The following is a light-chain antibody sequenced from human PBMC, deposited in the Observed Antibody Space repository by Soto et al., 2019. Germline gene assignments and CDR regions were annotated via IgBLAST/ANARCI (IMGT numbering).Light chain of an antibody. V-gene: IGKV3-11*01. Sequence: EIVLTQSPATLSLSPGATATLSCRASQSVSRYLAWYQQKPGQAPRLLIYDASNRATGIPARFSGSGSGTDFTLTIGSLEPEDFAVYYCQHRSNWPRTFGQGTKVEIK. CDR2: DAS. CDR1: QSVSRY. CDR3: QHRSNWPRT. J-gene: IGKJ2*01.